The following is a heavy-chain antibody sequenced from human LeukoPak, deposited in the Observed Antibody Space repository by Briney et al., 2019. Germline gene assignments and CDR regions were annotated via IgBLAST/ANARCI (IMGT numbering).Heavy chain of an antibody. CDR3: ARAYHYDILTGYFPYYMDV. CDR1: GGSISSGGYY. V-gene: IGHV4-31*03. Sequence: SETLSLTGTVSGGSISSGGYYWSWIRQHPGKGLEWIGYIYYSGSTYYNPSLKSRVTISVDTSKNQFSLKLSSVTAADTAVYYCARAYHYDILTGYFPYYMDVWGKGTTVTVSS. J-gene: IGHJ6*03. CDR2: IYYSGST. D-gene: IGHD3-9*01.